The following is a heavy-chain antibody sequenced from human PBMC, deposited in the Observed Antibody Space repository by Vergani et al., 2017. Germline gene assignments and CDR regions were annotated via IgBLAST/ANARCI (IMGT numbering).Heavy chain of an antibody. Sequence: QVQLQESGPGLVKPSQTLSLTCTVSGGSISSRTSYWSWIRQPVGKGLEWIGRVYTSGSTNYNPSLKSRVTMSVDTSKNQFSLKLSSVTATDTAVYYCARGNSAYPSSGMDVWGQGTTVIVSS. CDR3: ARGNSAYPSSGMDV. J-gene: IGHJ6*02. V-gene: IGHV4-61*02. D-gene: IGHD1/OR15-1a*01. CDR2: VYTSGST. CDR1: GGSISSRTSY.